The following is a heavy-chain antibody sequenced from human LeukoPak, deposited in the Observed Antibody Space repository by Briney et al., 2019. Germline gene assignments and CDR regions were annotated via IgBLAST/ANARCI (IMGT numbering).Heavy chain of an antibody. V-gene: IGHV4-39*07. CDR3: AKGRGFRVWDPWDN. Sequence: PSETLSLTCTVSGGSISSSSYYWGWIRQPPGKGLEWIGSIYYSGSTYYNPSLKSRVTISVDTSKNQFSLKLTSVTAADTAVYYCAKGRGFRVWDPWDNWGQGTLITVSS. CDR2: IYYSGST. D-gene: IGHD3-16*01. J-gene: IGHJ4*02. CDR1: GGSISSSSYY.